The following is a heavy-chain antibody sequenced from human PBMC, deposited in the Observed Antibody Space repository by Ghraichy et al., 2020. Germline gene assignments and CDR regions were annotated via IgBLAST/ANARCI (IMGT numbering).Heavy chain of an antibody. CDR2: ISGSGGNT. Sequence: GGSLRLSCAASGFTFSSYAMSWVRQAPGKGLEWVSFISGSGGNTHYADSVKGRFTISRDNSKNTLYVQMNSLRAEDTAVYYCAKGRGQPPVGYFDYWGQGTLVTVSS. J-gene: IGHJ4*02. D-gene: IGHD3-10*01. CDR1: GFTFSSYA. V-gene: IGHV3-23*01. CDR3: AKGRGQPPVGYFDY.